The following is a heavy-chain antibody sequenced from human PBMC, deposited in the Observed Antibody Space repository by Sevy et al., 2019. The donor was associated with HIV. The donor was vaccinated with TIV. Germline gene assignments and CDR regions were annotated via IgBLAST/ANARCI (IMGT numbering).Heavy chain of an antibody. CDR2: IIPIFGTA. CDR3: ARGGSSSSFYYYGMDV. D-gene: IGHD6-6*01. V-gene: IGHV1-69*13. J-gene: IGHJ6*02. Sequence: ASVKVSCKASGGTFSSYAISWVRQAPGQGLEWMGGIIPIFGTANYAQKFQGRVTITADESTSTAYMERSSLRSEDTAVYYCARGGSSSSFYYYGMDVWGQGTTVTVSS. CDR1: GGTFSSYA.